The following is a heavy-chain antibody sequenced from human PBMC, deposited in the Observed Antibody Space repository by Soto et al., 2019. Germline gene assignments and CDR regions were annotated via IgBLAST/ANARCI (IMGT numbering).Heavy chain of an antibody. V-gene: IGHV3-30*04. CDR2: ISRDGSHK. CDR3: ARSRNSAVADSFDF. CDR1: GFIFRNYA. J-gene: IGHJ4*02. D-gene: IGHD1-26*01. Sequence: LRLSCAASGFIFRNYAIHWVRQAPGKGLEWVAVISRDGSHKYYLDSVKGRFTISRDNSKDTVNLLMNSLRDDDSAMYYCARSRNSAVADSFDFWGKGPLVTVSS.